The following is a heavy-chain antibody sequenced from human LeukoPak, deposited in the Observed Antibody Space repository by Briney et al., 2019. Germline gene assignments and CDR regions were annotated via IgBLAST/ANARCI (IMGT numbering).Heavy chain of an antibody. CDR3: ARQRGLSSSWYPLDY. J-gene: IGHJ4*02. D-gene: IGHD6-13*01. V-gene: IGHV4-59*01. Sequence: PSETLSLTCTVSGGSISSYYWSWIRQPLGKGLEWIGYIYYSGSTNYNPSLKSRVTISVDTSKNQFSLKLSSVTAADTAVYYCARQRGLSSSWYPLDYWGQGTLVTVSS. CDR2: IYYSGST. CDR1: GGSISSYY.